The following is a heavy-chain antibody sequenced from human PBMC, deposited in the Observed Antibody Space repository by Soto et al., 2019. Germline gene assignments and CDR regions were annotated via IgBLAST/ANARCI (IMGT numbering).Heavy chain of an antibody. Sequence: SESLSLTCAVSGASMSSGGYAWSWIRQPPGKGLEWIEYIYHSGSTYYNPSLKSRVTISVDRSKNQFSLKLSSVTAADTGVYCCARGRDGYWFDSWGQGTLVTVSS. J-gene: IGHJ5*01. D-gene: IGHD5-12*01. V-gene: IGHV4-30-2*01. CDR1: GASMSSGGYA. CDR2: IYHSGST. CDR3: ARGRDGYWFDS.